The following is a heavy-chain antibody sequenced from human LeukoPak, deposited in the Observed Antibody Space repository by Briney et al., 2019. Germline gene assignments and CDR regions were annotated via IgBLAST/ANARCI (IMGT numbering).Heavy chain of an antibody. Sequence: SETLSLTCAVSGGSISSSSYYWGWIRQPPGKGLEWIGSIYYGGSTYYNPSLKSRVTISVDTSKNQFSLKLSSVTAADTAVYYCARDSESSVDVWGQGTTVTVSS. CDR1: GGSISSSSYY. CDR3: ARDSESSVDV. V-gene: IGHV4-39*07. J-gene: IGHJ6*02. CDR2: IYYGGST. D-gene: IGHD6-6*01.